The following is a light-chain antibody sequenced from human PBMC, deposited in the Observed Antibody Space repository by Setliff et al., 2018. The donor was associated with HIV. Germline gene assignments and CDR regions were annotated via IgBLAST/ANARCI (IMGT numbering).Light chain of an antibody. CDR3: QQYYAAPLV. CDR2: WAS. V-gene: IGKV4-1*01. J-gene: IGKJ3*01. Sequence: DIVMTQSPDSLSVSLGERATINCKSSQSVLSSFNNKNYLGRYQQKPGQPPKLLIYWASSRESGVPDRFSGSGSGTDFTLTITSLQAEDVAVYYCQQYYAAPLVFGPGTKVDIK. CDR1: QSVLSSFNNKNY.